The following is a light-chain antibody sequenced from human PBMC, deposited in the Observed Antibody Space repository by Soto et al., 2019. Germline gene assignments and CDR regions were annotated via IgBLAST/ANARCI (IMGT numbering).Light chain of an antibody. Sequence: IVLTQSPGTLSLSPGEGATLSCRASQSVTSTYLAWYQQKPGQAPRLIISGVSTRATGIPDRFSGSGSGTDFTLTISRLEPEDFAVYYCQHYGISLWTFGQGTKVEIK. CDR3: QHYGISLWT. J-gene: IGKJ1*01. V-gene: IGKV3-20*01. CDR1: QSVTSTY. CDR2: GVS.